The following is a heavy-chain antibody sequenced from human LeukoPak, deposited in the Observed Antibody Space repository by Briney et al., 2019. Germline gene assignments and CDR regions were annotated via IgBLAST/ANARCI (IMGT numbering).Heavy chain of an antibody. D-gene: IGHD5-12*01. CDR1: GGPISSSNW. J-gene: IGHJ6*02. CDR2: IYHSGST. CDR3: ARNIVVTNYYNYGMDV. Sequence: PSETLSLTCAVSGGPISSSNWWSWVRQPPGKGLEGIGEIYHSGSTNYNPSLKSRVTISVDKSKNQFSLKLSSVTAADTAVYYCARNIVVTNYYNYGMDVWGQGTTVTVSS. V-gene: IGHV4-4*02.